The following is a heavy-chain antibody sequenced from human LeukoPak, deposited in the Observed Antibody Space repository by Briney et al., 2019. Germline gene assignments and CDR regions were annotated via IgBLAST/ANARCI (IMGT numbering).Heavy chain of an antibody. D-gene: IGHD5-18*01. V-gene: IGHV3-7*01. CDR3: ARDRGRGYSYGYGLNYYYYMDV. CDR2: IKQDGSEK. CDR1: GFTFSSYW. J-gene: IGHJ6*03. Sequence: GGSLRLSCAASGFTFSSYWMSWVRQAPGKGLEWVANIKQDGSEKYYVDSVKGRFTISRDNAKNSLYLQMNSLRAEDTAVYYCARDRGRGYSYGYGLNYYYYMDVWGKGTTVTVPS.